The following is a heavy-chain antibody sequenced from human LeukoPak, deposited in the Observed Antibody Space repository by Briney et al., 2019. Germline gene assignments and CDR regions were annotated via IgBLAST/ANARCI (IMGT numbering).Heavy chain of an antibody. CDR2: IYYSGTT. Sequence: SETLSLTCSVSGGSIGSSYWSWIRQPPGKGLEWIGYIYYSGTTNYNPSLKSRVTISVDTSKNQFSLKLNSVTAADTAVYYCARRHCGGGDCYPTYYFDYWGQGTLVTVSS. CDR3: ARRHCGGGDCYPTYYFDY. V-gene: IGHV4-59*08. CDR1: GGSIGSSY. D-gene: IGHD2-21*02. J-gene: IGHJ4*02.